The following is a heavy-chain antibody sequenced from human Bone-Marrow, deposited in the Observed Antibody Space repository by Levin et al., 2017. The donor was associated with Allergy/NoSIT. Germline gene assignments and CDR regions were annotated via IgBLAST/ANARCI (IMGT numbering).Heavy chain of an antibody. Sequence: GGSLRLSCAASGFSFSSYWMHWVRQAPGKGLVWVSHINGDGSGTTYADSVQGRFTISRDNAKNTLYLQMNSLRAEDTAVYYCARDDNLTGIKFDYWGQGTRVTVSS. CDR2: INGDGSGT. CDR1: GFSFSSYW. CDR3: ARDDNLTGIKFDY. V-gene: IGHV3-74*01. J-gene: IGHJ4*02. D-gene: IGHD3-9*01.